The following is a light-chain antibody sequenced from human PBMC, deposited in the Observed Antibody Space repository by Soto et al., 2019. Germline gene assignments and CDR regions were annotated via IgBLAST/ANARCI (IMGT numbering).Light chain of an antibody. Sequence: DIQLTQSPSFLSASVGDTVTITCLASQALSNYLAWYQQKPGKAPDLLIYSASTLQGGVPSRFSGSGSETEFSLTIRALQPEDFATYYCQQLSRYPLTFGQGTKVDIK. CDR2: SAS. V-gene: IGKV1-9*01. CDR3: QQLSRYPLT. J-gene: IGKJ1*01. CDR1: QALSNY.